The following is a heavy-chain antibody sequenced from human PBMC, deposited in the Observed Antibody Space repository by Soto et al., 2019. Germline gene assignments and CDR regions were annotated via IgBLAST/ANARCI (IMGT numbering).Heavy chain of an antibody. D-gene: IGHD3-10*01. J-gene: IGHJ4*02. CDR2: ISGTGDSS. V-gene: IGHV3-23*01. CDR3: AKDNGNYGSGSFSH. CDR1: GFTFGSYA. Sequence: EVQLLESGGGLVQPGGSLRLSCAASGFTFGSYAMSWVRQAPGKGLEWVSLISGTGDSSECANSVKGRFTISRDYSKTTVFLQMNSLRAEDTAVYFRAKDNGNYGSGSFSHWGQGTLVTVSS.